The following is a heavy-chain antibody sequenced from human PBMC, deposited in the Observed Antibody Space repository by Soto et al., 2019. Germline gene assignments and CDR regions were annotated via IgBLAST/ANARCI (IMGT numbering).Heavy chain of an antibody. Sequence: QVQLQESGPGLVKASQTLSLTCSISGASISSDDYYWSWFRQPPGKGLEWIGYISYSGSTYYNPSIKSRITISVDTSKTQFSLILSSVTAADTAVFYCAREVNNYYGMDVWGQGTTVTVSS. CDR3: AREVNNYYGMDV. J-gene: IGHJ6*02. CDR1: GASISSDDYY. CDR2: ISYSGST. V-gene: IGHV4-30-4*01.